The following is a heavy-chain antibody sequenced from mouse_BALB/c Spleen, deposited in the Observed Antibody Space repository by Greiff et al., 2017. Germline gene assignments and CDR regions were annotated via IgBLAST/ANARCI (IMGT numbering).Heavy chain of an antibody. D-gene: IGHD1-1*01. CDR2: ISDGGSYT. V-gene: IGHV5-4*02. CDR1: GFTFSDYY. Sequence: EVKVVESGGGLVKPGGSLKLSCAASGFTFSDYYMYWVRQTPEKRLEWVATISDGGSYTYYPDSVKGRFTISRDNAKNTLYLQMSSLKSEDTAMYYCARHPYGSSYPYFDYWGQGTTLTVSS. J-gene: IGHJ2*01. CDR3: ARHPYGSSYPYFDY.